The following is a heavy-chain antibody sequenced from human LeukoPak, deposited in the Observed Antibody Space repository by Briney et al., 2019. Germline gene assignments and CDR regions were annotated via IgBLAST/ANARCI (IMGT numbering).Heavy chain of an antibody. D-gene: IGHD2-15*01. J-gene: IGHJ5*02. CDR2: INHSGST. V-gene: IGHV4-34*01. Sequence: SETLSLTCAVYGGSFSGYYWSWIRQPPGKGLEWIGEINHSGSTNYNPSLKSRVTISVDTSKNQFSLKLSSVTAADTAVYYCPRIRRYCSGATCGGRRDTLPWFDPWGQGTLVTVSS. CDR1: GGSFSGYY. CDR3: PRIRRYCSGATCGGRRDTLPWFDP.